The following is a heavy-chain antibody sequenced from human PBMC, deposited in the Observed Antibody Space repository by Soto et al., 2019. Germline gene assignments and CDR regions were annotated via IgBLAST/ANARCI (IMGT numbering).Heavy chain of an antibody. CDR2: ISSVGGST. CDR1: GFTFSSYA. V-gene: IGHV3-23*01. D-gene: IGHD3-3*01. CDR3: TKDREFTYYDLWSGYYAFDS. Sequence: VHLLESGGGLVLPGVSLRLSCAGSGFTFSSYAMSWVRQAPGKGLEWVAAISSVGGSTDYADSVKGRFIISRDNSENTLYLQVNSLRAEDTAIYYCTKDREFTYYDLWSGYYAFDSWGQGTLVTVSS. J-gene: IGHJ4*02.